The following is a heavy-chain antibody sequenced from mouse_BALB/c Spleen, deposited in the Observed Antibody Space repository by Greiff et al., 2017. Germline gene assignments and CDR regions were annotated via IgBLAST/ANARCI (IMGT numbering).Heavy chain of an antibody. J-gene: IGHJ3*01. CDR3: ARGKYGKPLAY. CDR2: IWAGGST. Sequence: VQVVESGPGLVAPSQSLSITCTVSGFSLTSYGVHWVRQPPGKGLEWLGVIWAGGSTNYNSALMSRLSISKDNSKSQVFLKMNSLQTDDTAMYYCARGKYGKPLAYWGQGTLVTVSA. D-gene: IGHD2-10*02. CDR1: GFSLTSYG. V-gene: IGHV2-9*02.